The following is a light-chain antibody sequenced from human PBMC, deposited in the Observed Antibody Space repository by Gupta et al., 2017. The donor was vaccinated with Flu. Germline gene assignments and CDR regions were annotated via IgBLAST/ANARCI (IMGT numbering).Light chain of an antibody. J-gene: IGKJ5*01. CDR3: QQNNNWPFT. CDR2: GAS. Sequence: IVMTQSPSTLSVSPGERATLSCRASQSVSSNLAWYQQKPGQAPRLLINGASTRATGIPARFSGSGAGTEFTLTISSLQSEDFAVYYCQQNNNWPFTFGQGTRLEIK. CDR1: QSVSSN. V-gene: IGKV3-15*01.